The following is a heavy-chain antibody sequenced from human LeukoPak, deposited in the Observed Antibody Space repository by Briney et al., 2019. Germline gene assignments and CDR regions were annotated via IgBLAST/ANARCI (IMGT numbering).Heavy chain of an antibody. CDR1: GFTFSSYW. CDR2: INSGGSST. D-gene: IGHD3-22*01. V-gene: IGHV3-74*01. Sequence: TGGSLRLSCAASGFTFSSYWMHWVRQAPGKGLVWVSRINSGGSSTSYADYVKGRFTISIHNAKNTLYLQMNSLRAEDTAVYYCARAGYDSSGYYYSNEYFQHWGQGTLVTVSS. CDR3: ARAGYDSSGYYYSNEYFQH. J-gene: IGHJ1*01.